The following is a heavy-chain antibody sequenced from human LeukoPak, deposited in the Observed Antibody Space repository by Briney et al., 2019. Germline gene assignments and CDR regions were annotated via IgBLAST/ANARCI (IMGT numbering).Heavy chain of an antibody. Sequence: SETLSLTCTVSGGSISSSSYYWGWIRQPPGKGLEWIGSIYYSGSTYYNPSLKSRVTISVDTSKNQFSLKLSSVTAADTAVYCCARHARGYCSSTSCWWSYYFDYWGQGTLVTVSS. CDR3: ARHARGYCSSTSCWWSYYFDY. V-gene: IGHV4-39*01. D-gene: IGHD2-2*01. CDR1: GGSISSSSYY. CDR2: IYYSGST. J-gene: IGHJ4*02.